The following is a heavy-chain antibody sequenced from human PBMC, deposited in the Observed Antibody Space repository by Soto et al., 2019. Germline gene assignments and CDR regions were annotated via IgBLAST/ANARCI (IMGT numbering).Heavy chain of an antibody. CDR1: GFTFGSSA. V-gene: IGHV3-23*01. J-gene: IGHJ4*02. D-gene: IGHD5-18*01. CDR3: AKLLGYSYRAVDY. CDR2: VSGSGGST. Sequence: EVQLLESGGGLVQPGGSLRLSCAASGFTFGSSAMSWVRQAPGKGLEWVSSVSGSGGSTYYADSVKGRFTITRDKSKNKVSLRMNSLRVEDTAVYYCAKLLGYSYRAVDYWGQGTLVTVSS.